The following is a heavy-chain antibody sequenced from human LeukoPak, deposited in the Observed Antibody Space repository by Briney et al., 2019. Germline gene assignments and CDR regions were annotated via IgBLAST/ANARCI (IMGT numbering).Heavy chain of an antibody. CDR2: IWFDGSNK. D-gene: IGHD4-17*01. CDR3: ARFGNPYGDYVPGFYGLEY. J-gene: IGHJ4*02. V-gene: IGHV3-33*08. Sequence: GGSLRLSCAASGFTFSSYAMSWVRQALGKGLRWVALIWFDGSNKYYADSVKGRFTISRDNSKNTLYLQMNSLRAEDTAVYYCARFGNPYGDYVPGFYGLEYWGQGTLVTVSS. CDR1: GFTFSSYA.